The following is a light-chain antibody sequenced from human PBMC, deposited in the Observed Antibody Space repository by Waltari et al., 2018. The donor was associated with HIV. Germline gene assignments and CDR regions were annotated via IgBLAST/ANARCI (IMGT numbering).Light chain of an antibody. V-gene: IGLV2-14*01. CDR3: SSYTSTITVV. CDR1: NSDLGDYNY. Sequence: QSALTQPASVSGSPGQSVTISCTGTNSDLGDYNYVSCYQHHPGKAPKLLIFAVSNRPSGVSNRFSGSKSGNTASLTISGLQAEDEADYYCSSYTSTITVVFGGGTKVTVL. J-gene: IGLJ2*01. CDR2: AVS.